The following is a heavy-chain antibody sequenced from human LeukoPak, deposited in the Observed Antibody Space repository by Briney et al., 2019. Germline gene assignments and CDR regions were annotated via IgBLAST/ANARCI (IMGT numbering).Heavy chain of an antibody. CDR1: RFTFSSYW. Sequence: GGSLRLSCAASRFTFSSYWMSWVRQAPGKGLEWVANVKYDGGEKYYVDSVKGRFTISRDNAKNSLYLQMNSLRAEDTAVYYCASFYGQDYFDYWGQGTLVTVSS. CDR2: VKYDGGEK. D-gene: IGHD2/OR15-2a*01. J-gene: IGHJ4*02. CDR3: ASFYGQDYFDY. V-gene: IGHV3-7*01.